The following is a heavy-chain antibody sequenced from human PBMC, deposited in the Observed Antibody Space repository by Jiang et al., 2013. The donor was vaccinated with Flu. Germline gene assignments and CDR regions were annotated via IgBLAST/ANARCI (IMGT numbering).Heavy chain of an antibody. J-gene: IGHJ4*02. CDR2: LLHGST. Sequence: SWIRQPREGTGVDWVYLLHGSTNYNPSLKSRVTISVDTSKNQFSLKLSSVTAADTAVYYCARGPIVVVVAAIGLFDYWGQGTLVTVSS. D-gene: IGHD2-15*01. CDR3: ARGPIVVVVAAIGLFDY. V-gene: IGHV4-59*01.